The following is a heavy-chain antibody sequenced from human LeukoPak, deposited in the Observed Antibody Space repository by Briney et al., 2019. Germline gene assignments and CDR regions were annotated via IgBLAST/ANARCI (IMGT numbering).Heavy chain of an antibody. J-gene: IGHJ3*02. CDR2: ISSSSSYI. D-gene: IGHD5-24*01. CDR3: ARAGSNDAFDI. CDR1: GFTFSSYS. Sequence: PGGALRLSCAASGFTFSSYSMNWVRQAPGKGLGWVSSISSSSSYIYYADSVKGRFTISRDNAKNSLYLQMNSLRAEDTAVYYCARAGSNDAFDIWGQGTMVTVSS. V-gene: IGHV3-21*01.